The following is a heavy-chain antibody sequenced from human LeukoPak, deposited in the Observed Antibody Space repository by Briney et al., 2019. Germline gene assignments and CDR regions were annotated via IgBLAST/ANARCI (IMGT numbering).Heavy chain of an antibody. J-gene: IGHJ6*03. CDR2: MNPNSGNT. CDR3: ATYSSSWYSGYYYYYMDV. V-gene: IGHV1-8*01. CDR1: GYTFTSYD. Sequence: ASVKVSCKASGYTFTSYDINWVRQATGQGLEWMGWMNPNSGNTGYARKFQGRVTMTRNTSIGTAYMELSSLRSEDTAVYYCATYSSSWYSGYYYYYMDVWGKGTTVTVSS. D-gene: IGHD6-13*01.